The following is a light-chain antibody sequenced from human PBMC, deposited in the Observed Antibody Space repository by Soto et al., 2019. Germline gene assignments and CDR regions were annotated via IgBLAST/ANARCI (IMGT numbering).Light chain of an antibody. CDR3: QQFNNYTP. Sequence: AIQLTQSPSSLSASVGDRVTITCRASQGISSALAWYQQKPGKAPKLLIYDASSLESGVPSRFSGSGSGTDVNLHISSRQPEDCAPYYCQQFNNYTPFGQGTRL. CDR2: DAS. V-gene: IGKV1D-13*01. CDR1: QGISSA. J-gene: IGKJ5*01.